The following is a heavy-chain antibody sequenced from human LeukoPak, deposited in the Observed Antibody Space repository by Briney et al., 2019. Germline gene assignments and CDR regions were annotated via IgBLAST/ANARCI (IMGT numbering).Heavy chain of an antibody. D-gene: IGHD2-2*02. J-gene: IGHJ5*02. CDR3: AREAGGFCSSTSCYTRGSYNWFDP. CDR1: GGSFSGYY. CDR2: INHSGST. Sequence: PSETLSLTCAVYGGSFSGYYWSWIRQPPGKGLEWIGEINHSGSTNYNPPLKSRVTISVDTSKNQFSLKLSSVTAADTAVYYCAREAGGFCSSTSCYTRGSYNWFDPWGQGTLVTVSS. V-gene: IGHV4-34*01.